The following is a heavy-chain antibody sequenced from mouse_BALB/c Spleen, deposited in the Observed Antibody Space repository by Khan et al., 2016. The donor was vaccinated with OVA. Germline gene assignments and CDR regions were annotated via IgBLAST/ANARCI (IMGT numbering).Heavy chain of an antibody. CDR1: GYTFTSYT. CDR2: INPSNDYT. D-gene: IGHD2-14*01. CDR3: VRDGAYHRNDGWFAY. J-gene: IGHJ3*01. Sequence: VHLQESGAELARPGASVKMSCKASGYTFTSYTIHWIKKRPGQGLEWIGYINPSNDYTNYNQKFKDKATLTTDKSSTTAYLQLSSLTSDDSAVYNCVRDGAYHRNDGWFAYWGQGTLVTVSA. V-gene: IGHV1-4*01.